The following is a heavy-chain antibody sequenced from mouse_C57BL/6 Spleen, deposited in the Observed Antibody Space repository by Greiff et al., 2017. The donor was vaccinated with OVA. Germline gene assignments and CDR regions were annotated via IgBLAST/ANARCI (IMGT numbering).Heavy chain of an antibody. Sequence: QVQLQQSGAELVMPGASVKLSCKASGYTFTSYWMHWVKQRPGQGLEWIGEIDPSDSYTNYNQKFKGKSTLTVDKSSSTAYMQLSSLTSEDSAVYYCARVTGTGGAMDYWGQGTSVTVSS. CDR3: ARVTGTGGAMDY. V-gene: IGHV1-69*01. J-gene: IGHJ4*01. CDR2: IDPSDSYT. CDR1: GYTFTSYW. D-gene: IGHD4-1*01.